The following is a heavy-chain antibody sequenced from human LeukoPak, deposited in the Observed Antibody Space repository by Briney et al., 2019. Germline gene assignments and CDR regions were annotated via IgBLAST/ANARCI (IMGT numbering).Heavy chain of an antibody. CDR2: FDPEDGET. CDR3: ATQLRYNWSDDY. CDR1: GYTLTELS. D-gene: IGHD1-20*01. V-gene: IGHV1-24*01. J-gene: IGHJ4*02. Sequence: ASVKVSCKVSGYTLTELSMHWVRQAPGKGLEWMGGFDPEDGETIYAQKFQGRVTMTEDTSTDTAYMELSSLRSEDTAVYYCATQLRYNWSDDYWGQRTLVTVSS.